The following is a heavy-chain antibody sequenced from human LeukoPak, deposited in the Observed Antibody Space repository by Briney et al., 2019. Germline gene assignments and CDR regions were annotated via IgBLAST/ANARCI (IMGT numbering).Heavy chain of an antibody. D-gene: IGHD2-21*02. CDR2: ISSDGAGT. V-gene: IGHV3-64*02. J-gene: IGHJ6*02. CDR3: VRDCGGDCLYGMDV. Sequence: GGSLRLSCAASGFTFSTFALHWVRQAPGRGLEYVSGISSDGAGTFYADSVKGRFTISRDNTKNTLFLQMGSLRAEDMAVYYCVRDCGGDCLYGMDVWGQGTTVTVSS. CDR1: GFTFSTFA.